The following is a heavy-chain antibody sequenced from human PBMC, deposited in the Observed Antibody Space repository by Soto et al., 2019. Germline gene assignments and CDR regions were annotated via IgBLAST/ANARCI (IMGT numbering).Heavy chain of an antibody. D-gene: IGHD6-19*01. CDR3: AKERVPSRAVGKGAEYFQH. CDR2: ISGSGGST. CDR1: GFTFSSYA. V-gene: IGHV3-23*01. J-gene: IGHJ1*01. Sequence: PGGSLRVSCAASGFTFSSYAMSWVRQAPGKGLEWVSAISGSGGSTYYADSVKGRFTISRDNSKNTLYLQMNSLRAEDTAVYYCAKERVPSRAVGKGAEYFQHWGQGTLVTVSS.